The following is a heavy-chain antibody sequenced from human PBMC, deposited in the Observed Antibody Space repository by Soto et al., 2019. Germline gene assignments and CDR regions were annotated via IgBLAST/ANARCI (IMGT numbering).Heavy chain of an antibody. J-gene: IGHJ4*02. CDR3: ARGIGYDRNFDS. Sequence: QVQLQESGPGLVKPSQTLSLTCSVSGGSITSGGYSWTWIRHQPGKAMQWIGYVFDSGKTYYNPSLKGRLTISVDTAKNLFSLELSSVTAADTAVYFCARGIGYDRNFDSWGQGTLFSVSS. CDR2: VFDSGKT. V-gene: IGHV4-31*02. CDR1: GGSITSGGYS. D-gene: IGHD3-3*01.